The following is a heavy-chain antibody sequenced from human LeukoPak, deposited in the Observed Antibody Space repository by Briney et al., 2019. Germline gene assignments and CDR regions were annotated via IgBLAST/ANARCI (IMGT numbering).Heavy chain of an antibody. CDR2: INHSGST. CDR1: GGSFSGYY. V-gene: IGHV4-34*01. D-gene: IGHD3-10*01. CDR3: AAVPESYYAVYYFNY. Sequence: SETLSLTCAVYGGSFSGYYWSWIRQPPGKGLEWIGEINHSGSTNYNPSLKSRVTISVDTSKNQFSLKLSSVTAADTAVYYCAAVPESYYAVYYFNYWGQGTLVTVSS. J-gene: IGHJ4*02.